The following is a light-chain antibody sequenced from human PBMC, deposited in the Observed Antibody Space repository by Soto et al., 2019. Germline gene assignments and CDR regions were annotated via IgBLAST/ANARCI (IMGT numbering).Light chain of an antibody. CDR3: SSYAGSDNPYV. J-gene: IGLJ1*01. Sequence: SYELTQPPSVSVSPGQTASITCSGDKLGDKYACWYQQKPGQSPVLVIYQDSKRPLGVPDRFSGSKSGNTASLTVSGLQAEDEADYYCSSYAGSDNPYVFGTGTKLTVL. CDR2: QDS. V-gene: IGLV3-1*01. CDR1: KLGDKY.